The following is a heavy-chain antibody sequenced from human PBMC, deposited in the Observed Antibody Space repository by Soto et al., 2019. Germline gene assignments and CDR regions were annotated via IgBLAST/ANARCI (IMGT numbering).Heavy chain of an antibody. Sequence: PGGSLRLSCAASGFTFSSYGMHWVRQAPGKGLEWVAVIFYDGTKKFYADSMKGRFTISRDNSKNTLFLQMNSLRAEDTAVYYYAKDRGALRWSEEHYYFDYWGQGTLVTVSS. CDR1: GFTFSSYG. D-gene: IGHD4-17*01. CDR2: IFYDGTKK. V-gene: IGHV3-30*18. J-gene: IGHJ4*02. CDR3: AKDRGALRWSEEHYYFDY.